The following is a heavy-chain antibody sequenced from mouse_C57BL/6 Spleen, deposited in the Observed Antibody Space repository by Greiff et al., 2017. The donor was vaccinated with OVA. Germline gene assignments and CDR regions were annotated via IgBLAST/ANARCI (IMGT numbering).Heavy chain of an antibody. V-gene: IGHV5-9-1*02. J-gene: IGHJ1*03. CDR2: ISSGGDYI. CDR1: GFTFSSYA. D-gene: IGHD1-1*01. CDR3: TTITTVVGRYWYFDV. Sequence: EVQLVESGEGLVKPGGSLKLSCAASGFTFSSYAMSWVRQTPEKRLEWVAYISSGGDYIYYADTVKGRFTISSDNARNTLYLQMSSLKSEDTAMYYCTTITTVVGRYWYFDVWGTGTTVTVSS.